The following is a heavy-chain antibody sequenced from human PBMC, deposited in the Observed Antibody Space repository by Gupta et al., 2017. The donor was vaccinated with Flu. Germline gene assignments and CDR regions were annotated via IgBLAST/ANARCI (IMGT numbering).Heavy chain of an antibody. D-gene: IGHD4-17*01. V-gene: IGHV3-23*01. CDR2: NSNRGTTT. CDR3: VKDTLGDQPD. J-gene: IGHJ4*02. CDR1: GLSFRSYA. Sequence: GLSFRSYAMLWVRQAPGKGLEWVSTNSNRGTTTYYADSGKGRFTISRDNSKSTLFLQINSLRVEDTAVYYCVKDTLGDQPDWGRGTRVTVSS.